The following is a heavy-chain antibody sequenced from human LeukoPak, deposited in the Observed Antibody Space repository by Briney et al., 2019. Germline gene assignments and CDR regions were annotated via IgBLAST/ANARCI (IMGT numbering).Heavy chain of an antibody. Sequence: GGPLRLSCAASGFTFSSYGMLGVRQAPGKGRVWVAVIWYDGSNKYYADSVKGRFTISRDNSKNTLYLQMNSLRAEDTAVYYCARAGSGQWLVSWGQGTLVTVSS. V-gene: IGHV3-33*01. J-gene: IGHJ5*02. CDR1: GFTFSSYG. CDR3: ARAGSGQWLVS. CDR2: IWYDGSNK. D-gene: IGHD6-19*01.